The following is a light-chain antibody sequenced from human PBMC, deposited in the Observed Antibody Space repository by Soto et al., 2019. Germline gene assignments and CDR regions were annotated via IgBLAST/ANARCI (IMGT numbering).Light chain of an antibody. CDR1: SSDVGGYNS. Sequence: QSVLTQPPSASGSPGQSVTISCTGTSSDVGGYNSVSWYQQHPGKAPKLMIYEVSKRPSGVPDRFSGSKSGNTASLTVSGLQAEDGADYYCSSYAGSNNFVVFGGGTKLTVL. CDR2: EVS. J-gene: IGLJ2*01. V-gene: IGLV2-8*01. CDR3: SSYAGSNNFVV.